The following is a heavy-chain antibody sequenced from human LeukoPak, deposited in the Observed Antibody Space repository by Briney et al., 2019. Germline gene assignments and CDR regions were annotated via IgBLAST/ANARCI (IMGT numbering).Heavy chain of an antibody. CDR2: ISSSSSYT. J-gene: IGHJ6*02. CDR3: ARGLRPGVVVPAAYYYYYGMDV. D-gene: IGHD2-2*01. Sequence: GGSLRLSCAASGCTFSDYYMSWIRQAPGKGLEWVSYISSSSSYTNYADSVKGRFTISRDNAKNSLYLQMNSLRAEDTAVYYCARGLRPGVVVPAAYYYYYGMDVWGQGTTVTVSS. V-gene: IGHV3-11*05. CDR1: GCTFSDYY.